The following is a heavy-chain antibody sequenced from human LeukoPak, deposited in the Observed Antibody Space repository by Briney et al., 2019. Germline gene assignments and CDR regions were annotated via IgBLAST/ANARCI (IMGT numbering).Heavy chain of an antibody. CDR3: ARDGIATNDY. CDR2: ISGDGGTI. D-gene: IGHD5-24*01. J-gene: IGHJ4*02. V-gene: IGHV3-64*01. CDR1: GFTFSGYA. Sequence: GGSLRLSCAASGFTFSGYAMQWVRQAPEKRPEYVSGISGDGGTIYYASSVKGRFIISRDNSKNTLYLQMGSLRAEDMAVYYCARDGIATNDYWGQGTLVTVSS.